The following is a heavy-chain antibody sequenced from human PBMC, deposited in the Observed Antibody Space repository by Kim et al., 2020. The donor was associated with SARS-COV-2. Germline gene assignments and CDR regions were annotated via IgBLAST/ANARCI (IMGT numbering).Heavy chain of an antibody. Sequence: SVKVSCKASGGTFSSYAISWVRQAPGQGLEWMGGIIPIFGTANYAQKFQGRVTITADESTSTAYMELSSLRSEDTAVYYCASPSWYYDYIWGSYRYYFDDWGQGTLVTVSS. CDR3: ASPSWYYDYIWGSYRYYFDD. D-gene: IGHD3-16*02. J-gene: IGHJ4*02. CDR1: GGTFSSYA. CDR2: IIPIFGTA. V-gene: IGHV1-69*13.